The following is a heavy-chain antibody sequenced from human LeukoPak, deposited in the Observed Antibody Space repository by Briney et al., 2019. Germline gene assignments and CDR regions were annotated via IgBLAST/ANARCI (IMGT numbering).Heavy chain of an antibody. Sequence: SETLSLTCAVYGGSFSGYYWSWIRQPPGKGLEWIGEINHSGSTNYNPSLKSRVTISVDTSKNQFSLKLSSVTAADTAVYYCARGYCSGGSCYYFDYWGQGTLVTVSS. CDR3: ARGYCSGGSCYYFDY. CDR1: GGSFSGYY. D-gene: IGHD2-15*01. V-gene: IGHV4-34*01. J-gene: IGHJ4*02. CDR2: INHSGST.